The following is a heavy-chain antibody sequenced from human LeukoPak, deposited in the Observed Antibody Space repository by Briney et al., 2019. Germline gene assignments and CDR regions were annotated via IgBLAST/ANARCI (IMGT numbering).Heavy chain of an antibody. J-gene: IGHJ4*02. V-gene: IGHV4-34*01. CDR3: WRRPPYFVVVAANGFFDY. Sequence: SETLSLTCAVYGGSFSGYYWSWIRQPPGKGLEWIGEINHSGSTNYNPSLKSRVTISVDTSKNQFSLKLSSVTAADTAVYYCWRRPPYFVVVAANGFFDYLGQGNL. CDR1: GGSFSGYY. D-gene: IGHD2-21*02. CDR2: INHSGST.